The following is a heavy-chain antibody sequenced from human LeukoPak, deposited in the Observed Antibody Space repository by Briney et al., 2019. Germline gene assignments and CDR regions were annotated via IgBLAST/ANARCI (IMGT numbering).Heavy chain of an antibody. D-gene: IGHD3-22*01. CDR2: IYTSGST. CDR3: ARVPNYYDSSGYYLGYFDY. J-gene: IGHJ4*02. CDR1: GGSISSYY. V-gene: IGHV4-4*07. Sequence: PSETLSLTCTVSGGSISSYYWSWIRQPAGKGLEWIGRIYTSGSTNYNPSLKSRVTMLVDTSKNQFSLKLSSVTAADTAVYYCARVPNYYDSSGYYLGYFDYWGQGTLVTVSS.